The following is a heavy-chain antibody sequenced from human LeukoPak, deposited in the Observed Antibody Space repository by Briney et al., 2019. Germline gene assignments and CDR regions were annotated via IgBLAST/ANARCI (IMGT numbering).Heavy chain of an antibody. CDR3: ARDGTEGAIFGVVDY. CDR2: ISYDGSNK. V-gene: IGHV3-30-3*01. CDR1: GFTLSSYA. Sequence: GGSLRLSCAASGFTLSSYAMHWVRQAPGKGLEWVAVISYDGSNKYYADSVKGRFTISRDNSKNTLYLQMNSLRAEDTAVYYCARDGTEGAIFGVVDYWGQGTLVTVSS. J-gene: IGHJ4*02. D-gene: IGHD3-3*01.